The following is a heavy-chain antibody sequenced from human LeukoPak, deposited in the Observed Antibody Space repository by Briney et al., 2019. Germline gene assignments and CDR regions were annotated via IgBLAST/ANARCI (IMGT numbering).Heavy chain of an antibody. Sequence: PGGSLRLSCAASGFTFSMYAMNWVRQAPGKGLEWGSVISGSGSSTYYADSVKGRFTISRDNSKNTLYVQMNSLRAEDTAVYYCAKDRYYDSSGPPMDVWGQGTTVTVSS. V-gene: IGHV3-23*01. CDR2: ISGSGSST. J-gene: IGHJ6*02. CDR3: AKDRYYDSSGPPMDV. CDR1: GFTFSMYA. D-gene: IGHD3-22*01.